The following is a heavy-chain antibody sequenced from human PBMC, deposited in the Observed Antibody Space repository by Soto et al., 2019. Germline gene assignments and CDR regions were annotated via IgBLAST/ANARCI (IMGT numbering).Heavy chain of an antibody. CDR1: GASITSTTYF. CDR3: AKNLPRTGRFDY. V-gene: IGHV4-39*01. J-gene: IGHJ4*02. CDR2: IYYSGGT. Sequence: PSETLSLTCTLSGASITSTTYFWAWIRQPPGKGLEWVGSIYYSGGTYYNPSLRSRVTISVDRSKNQFSLTMSSVTAADTAVYYCAKNLPRTGRFDYWGQGTSVTVSS.